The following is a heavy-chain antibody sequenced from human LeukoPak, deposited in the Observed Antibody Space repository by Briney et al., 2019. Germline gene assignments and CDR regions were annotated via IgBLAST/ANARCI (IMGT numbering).Heavy chain of an antibody. CDR2: IIPIFGTA. V-gene: IGHV1-69*13. D-gene: IGHD2-2*02. CDR1: GGTFSSYA. J-gene: IGHJ5*02. CDR3: AIIVVVPAAIRADWFDP. Sequence: SVKVSCNASGGTFSSYAISWVRQAPGQGLEWVGGIIPIFGTANYAQKFQGRVTITADESTSTAYMELSSLRSEDTAVYYCAIIVVVPAAIRADWFDPWGQGTLVTVSS.